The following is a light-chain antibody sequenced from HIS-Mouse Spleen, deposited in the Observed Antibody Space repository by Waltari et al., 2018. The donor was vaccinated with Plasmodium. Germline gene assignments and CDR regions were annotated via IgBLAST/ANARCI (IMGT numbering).Light chain of an antibody. CDR1: ALPKKY. CDR2: EDS. J-gene: IGLJ3*02. Sequence: SYELTQPPSVSVSPGQTARINCSGDALPKKYAYWYQQKSGQAPVLVIYEDSKRPSGIPERFSGSSSGTMATLTISGAQVEDEADYCCYSTDSSGNHRVFGGGTKLTVL. CDR3: YSTDSSGNHRV. V-gene: IGLV3-10*01.